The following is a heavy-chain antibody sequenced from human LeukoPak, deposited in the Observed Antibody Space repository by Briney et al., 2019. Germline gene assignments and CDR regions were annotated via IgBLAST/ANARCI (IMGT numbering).Heavy chain of an antibody. CDR1: GYTFTNYY. CDR3: ARDYRRYYGSGSYYNN. V-gene: IGHV1-46*01. D-gene: IGHD3-10*01. Sequence: ASVKVSCRASGYTFTNYYIHWVRQAPGQGLEWMGIINPTGGSASYAQKFQGRVSMTSDTSTSTLYLELSSLRSEDTAVYYCARDYRRYYGSGSYYNNWGQGTLVTVSS. J-gene: IGHJ4*02. CDR2: INPTGGSA.